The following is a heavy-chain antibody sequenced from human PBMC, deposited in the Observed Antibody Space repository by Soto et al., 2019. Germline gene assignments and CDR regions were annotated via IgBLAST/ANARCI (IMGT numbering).Heavy chain of an antibody. CDR1: GGTFSSYA. J-gene: IGHJ5*02. D-gene: IGHD3-9*01. Sequence: SVKVSCKASGGTFSSYASSWVRQAPGQGLEWMGGIIPIFGTANYAQKFQGRVTITADESTSTAYMELSSLRSEDTAVYYCASPHYDILTGYYRNNWFDPWGQGTLVTVSS. V-gene: IGHV1-69*13. CDR3: ASPHYDILTGYYRNNWFDP. CDR2: IIPIFGTA.